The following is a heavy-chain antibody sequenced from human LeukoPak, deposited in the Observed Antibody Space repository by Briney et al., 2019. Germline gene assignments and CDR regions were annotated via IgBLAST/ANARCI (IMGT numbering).Heavy chain of an antibody. J-gene: IGHJ5*02. CDR2: ITGNGDST. CDR3: AKENWSDFWSGSSCGWFDP. V-gene: IGHV3-23*01. CDR1: GFTFSTNT. D-gene: IGHD3-3*01. Sequence: GGSLRLSCAASGFTFSTNTMSWVRQAPGKGLEWVSAITGNGDSTYYADSVKGRFTISRDNSKNTLYLQMNSLRAEDTAVYYCAKENWSDFWSGSSCGWFDPWGQGTLVTVSS.